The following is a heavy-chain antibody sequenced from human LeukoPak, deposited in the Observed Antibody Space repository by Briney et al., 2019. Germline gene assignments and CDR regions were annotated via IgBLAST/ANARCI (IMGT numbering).Heavy chain of an antibody. D-gene: IGHD3-9*01. CDR2: ISWNNGDI. V-gene: IGHV3-9*01. CDR1: GFKFDEYG. J-gene: IGHJ4*02. Sequence: PGGSLRLSCAASGFKFDEYGMHWVRQAPGKGLEWVSGISWNNGDIGYADSVKGRFTISRDNAKNFLFLQMNSLRPEDTALYYCVKDLKAGGILTGWGQGTLVTVSS. CDR3: VKDLKAGGILTG.